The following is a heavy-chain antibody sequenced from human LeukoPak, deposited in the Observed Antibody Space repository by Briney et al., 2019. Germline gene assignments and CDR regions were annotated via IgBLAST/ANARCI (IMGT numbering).Heavy chain of an antibody. D-gene: IGHD2-15*01. CDR1: GGSISSSSYY. J-gene: IGHJ4*02. Sequence: PSETLSLTCTVSGGSISSSSYYWGWIRQPPGKGLEWIGSIYYSGSTYYNPSLKSRVTISVDTSKNQFSLKLSSVTAADTAVYYCARQTVDAASSRTNGNDYWGQGTLVTVSS. CDR3: ARQTVDAASSRTNGNDY. CDR2: IYYSGST. V-gene: IGHV4-39*01.